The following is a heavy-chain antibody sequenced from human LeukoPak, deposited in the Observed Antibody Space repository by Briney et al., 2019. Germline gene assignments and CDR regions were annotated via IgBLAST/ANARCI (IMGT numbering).Heavy chain of an antibody. CDR1: GYTYTSVY. Sequence: ASVRVSCKASGYTYTSVYMYWVRQAPGQGLEWMGLIDPRGGSTSYALKFLGRVTMTRDTSTSTVYMELNSLRSEDTAVYYCALTGEGVDYWGQGTLVTVSS. CDR3: ALTGEGVDY. D-gene: IGHD7-27*01. CDR2: IDPRGGST. V-gene: IGHV1-46*01. J-gene: IGHJ4*02.